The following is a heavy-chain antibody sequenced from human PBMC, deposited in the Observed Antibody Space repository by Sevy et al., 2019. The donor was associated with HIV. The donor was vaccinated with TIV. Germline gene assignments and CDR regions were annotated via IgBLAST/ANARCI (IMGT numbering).Heavy chain of an antibody. CDR1: GFTFSDYA. V-gene: IGHV3-30*02. CDR3: ARADPYSGRGGMDV. Sequence: GGSLRLSCAVSGFTFSDYAIHWVRQAPGKGLEWVAFIWYDGSNKYYTDFVKGRFAISRDNSRNTLHLQMNSLRVEDTAVYYCARADPYSGRGGMDVWGQGTTVTVSS. J-gene: IGHJ6*02. D-gene: IGHD1-26*01. CDR2: IWYDGSNK.